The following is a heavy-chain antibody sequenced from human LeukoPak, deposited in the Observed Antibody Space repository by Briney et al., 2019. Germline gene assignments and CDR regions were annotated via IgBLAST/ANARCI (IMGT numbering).Heavy chain of an antibody. CDR2: INPNSGGT. CDR1: GYTFTGYY. J-gene: IGHJ6*03. Sequence: ASVKVSCKASGYTFTGYYMHWVRQAPGQGLEWMGWINPNSGGTNYAQKFQGRVTMTRDTSISTAYMELSRLRSDDTAVYYCARGVRYFDWLSPYYYYYYMDVWGKGTTVTISS. V-gene: IGHV1-2*02. D-gene: IGHD3-9*01. CDR3: ARGVRYFDWLSPYYYYYYMDV.